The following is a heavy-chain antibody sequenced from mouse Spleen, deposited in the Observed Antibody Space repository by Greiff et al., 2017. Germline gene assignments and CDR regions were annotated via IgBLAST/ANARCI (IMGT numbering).Heavy chain of an antibody. CDR2: IDPANGNT. Sequence: VQLKQSGAELVKPGASVKLSCTASGFNIKDTYMHWVKQRPEQGLEWIGRIDPANGNTKYDPKFQGKATITADTSSNTAYLQLSSLTSEDTAVYYCARSPLYYGSSPYFDYWGQGTTLTVSS. D-gene: IGHD1-1*01. CDR1: GFNIKDTY. CDR3: ARSPLYYGSSPYFDY. V-gene: IGHV14-3*02. J-gene: IGHJ2*01.